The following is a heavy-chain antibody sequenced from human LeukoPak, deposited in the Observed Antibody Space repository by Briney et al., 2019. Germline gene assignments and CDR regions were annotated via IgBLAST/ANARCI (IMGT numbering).Heavy chain of an antibody. CDR3: AAEDHRRGYSYGVFDY. CDR2: ISSSGSTI. Sequence: VGSLRLSCAASGFTFSDYYMSWIRQAPGKGLEWVSYISSSGSTIYYADSVKGRFTISRDNAKNSLYLQMNSLRAEDTAVYYCAAEDHRRGYSYGVFDYWGQGTLVTVSS. CDR1: GFTFSDYY. D-gene: IGHD5-18*01. V-gene: IGHV3-11*04. J-gene: IGHJ4*02.